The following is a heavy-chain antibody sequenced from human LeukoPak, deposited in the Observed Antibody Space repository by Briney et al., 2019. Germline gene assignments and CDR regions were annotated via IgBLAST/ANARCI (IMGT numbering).Heavy chain of an antibody. CDR3: ARVAYNWNDRIDWFDP. CDR1: GGTFSSYA. D-gene: IGHD1-20*01. Sequence: SVKVSCKASGGTFSSYAISWVRQAPGQGLEWMGGIIPIFGTANYAQKFQGRVTITADESTSTAYMELSSLRSEDTAVYYCARVAYNWNDRIDWFDPWGQGTLVTVSS. J-gene: IGHJ5*02. CDR2: IIPIFGTA. V-gene: IGHV1-69*13.